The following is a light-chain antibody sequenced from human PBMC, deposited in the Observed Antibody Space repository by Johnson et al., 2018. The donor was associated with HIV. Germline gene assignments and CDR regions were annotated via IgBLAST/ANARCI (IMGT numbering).Light chain of an antibody. V-gene: IGLV1-51*01. Sequence: QSVLTQPPSVSAAPGQKVTISCSGSSSNIGNNYVSWYQQLPGTAPKLLIYDNNKRPSGIPDRFSGSKSGTSATLAITGLQPGDEADHYCGTWDSSLNALYVFGTGTKVTVL. CDR1: SSNIGNNY. J-gene: IGLJ1*01. CDR2: DNN. CDR3: GTWDSSLNALYV.